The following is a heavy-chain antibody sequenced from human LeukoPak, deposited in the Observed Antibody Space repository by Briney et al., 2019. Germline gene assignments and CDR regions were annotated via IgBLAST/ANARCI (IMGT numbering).Heavy chain of an antibody. Sequence: PGGSLRLSCAASGFTFSSYGMHWVRQAPGKGLEWVAVISYDGSNKYYADSVKGRFTISRDNSKNTLYLQMNSLRAEDTAVYYCAKDSTAEAFDIWGQGTMVTVSS. CDR3: AKDSTAEAFDI. CDR2: ISYDGSNK. CDR1: GFTFSSYG. V-gene: IGHV3-30*18. J-gene: IGHJ3*02. D-gene: IGHD2-2*01.